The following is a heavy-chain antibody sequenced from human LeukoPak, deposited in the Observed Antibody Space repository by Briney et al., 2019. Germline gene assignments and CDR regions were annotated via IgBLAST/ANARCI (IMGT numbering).Heavy chain of an antibody. J-gene: IGHJ3*02. CDR3: AKVPGRWLVSDAFDI. CDR1: GFTFDDYA. Sequence: PGRSLRLSCAASGFTFDDYAMHWVRQAPGKGLEWVSGISWNSGSIGYADSVKGRFTISRDNAKNSLYLQMNSLRAEDTALYYCAKVPGRWLVSDAFDIWGQGTMVTVSS. D-gene: IGHD6-19*01. V-gene: IGHV3-9*01. CDR2: ISWNSGSI.